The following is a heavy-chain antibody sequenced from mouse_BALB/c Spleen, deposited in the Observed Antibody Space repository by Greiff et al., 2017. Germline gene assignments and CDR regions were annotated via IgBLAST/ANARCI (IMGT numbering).Heavy chain of an antibody. D-gene: IGHD2-4*01. CDR1: GFSLTSYG. V-gene: IGHV2-9*02. CDR2: IWAGGST. J-gene: IGHJ3*01. Sequence: VKLVESGPGLVAPSQSLSITCTVSGFSLTSYGVHWVRQPPGKGLEWLGVIWAGGSTNYNSALMSRLSISKDNSKSQVFFKMNSLQANDTAIYYCARTYYDYDGFAYWGQGTLVTVSA. CDR3: ARTYYDYDGFAY.